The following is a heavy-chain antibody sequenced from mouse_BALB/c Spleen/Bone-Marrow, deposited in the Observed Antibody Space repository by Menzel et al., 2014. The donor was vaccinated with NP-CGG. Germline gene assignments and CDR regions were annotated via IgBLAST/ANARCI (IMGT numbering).Heavy chain of an antibody. D-gene: IGHD2-14*01. J-gene: IGHJ3*01. V-gene: IGHV14-3*02. CDR2: IDPANGNT. CDR1: GFSIKDTY. CDR3: AAYYRYDRRFAY. Sequence: EVQLQQSGAELVKPGASVKLSCTASGFSIKDTYMHWVKQRPEQGLEWIGRIDPANGNTKYDPKSQGKATITADPSSNTAYLQLSSLTSEDTAVYYCAAYYRYDRRFAYWGQGTLVTVSA.